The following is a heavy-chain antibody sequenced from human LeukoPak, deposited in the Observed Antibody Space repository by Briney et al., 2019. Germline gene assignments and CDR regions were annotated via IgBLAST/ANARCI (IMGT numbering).Heavy chain of an antibody. CDR2: ISGSGSTI. V-gene: IGHV3-23*01. CDR3: ARNVVYYYMDV. D-gene: IGHD2-21*01. Sequence: GGSLRLSCAASGFTFSSYAMSWVRQAPGKGLEWVSAISGSGSTIYYADSVKGRFTISRDNAKNSLYLQMNSLRAEDTAVYYCARNVVYYYMDVWGKGTTVTVSS. J-gene: IGHJ6*03. CDR1: GFTFSSYA.